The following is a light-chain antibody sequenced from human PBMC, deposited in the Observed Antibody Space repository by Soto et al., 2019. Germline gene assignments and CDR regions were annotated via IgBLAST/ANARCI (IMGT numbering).Light chain of an antibody. J-gene: IGKJ1*01. V-gene: IGKV4-1*01. CDR3: QQYYNNPWT. CDR1: QSVLFTSNNKNY. Sequence: DIVLTPSPDSLAVSLGEMATINCKSSQSVLFTSNNKNYLAWYQQKPGQPPRLLIYWTSVRESGVPDRFSGSGSGTEFTLTISSLQAEDVAVYYCQQYYNNPWTFGQGTKVDIK. CDR2: WTS.